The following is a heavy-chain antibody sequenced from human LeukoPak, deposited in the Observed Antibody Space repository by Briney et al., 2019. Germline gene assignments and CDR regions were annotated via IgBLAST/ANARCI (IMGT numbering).Heavy chain of an antibody. D-gene: IGHD6-6*01. V-gene: IGHV1-46*01. CDR2: INPSGGST. J-gene: IGHJ4*02. Sequence: ASVKVSCKASGYTFTSYYIHWVRQASGQGLEWMGVINPSGGSTTYAQKFQGRVTMTRDTSTNTVYMELSSLTSGDTAVYYCARERMYSSLFHLFYYWGQGTLVTVSS. CDR1: GYTFTSYY. CDR3: ARERMYSSLFHLFYY.